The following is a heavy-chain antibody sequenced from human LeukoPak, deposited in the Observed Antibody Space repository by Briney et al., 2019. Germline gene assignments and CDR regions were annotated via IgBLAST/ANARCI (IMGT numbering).Heavy chain of an antibody. V-gene: IGHV3-23*01. CDR2: ITASGAES. D-gene: IGHD2-8*02. CDR3: ATYRQVLLPFES. J-gene: IGHJ4*02. CDR1: GFTFTNYG. Sequence: PGGSLRLSCAASGFTFTNYGMSWVRQAPGKGLEWVSVITASGAESHYAESVKGRFTISRDNSKNTLYLQMNDLRAEDTALYYCATYRQVLLPFESWGQGTLVTVSS.